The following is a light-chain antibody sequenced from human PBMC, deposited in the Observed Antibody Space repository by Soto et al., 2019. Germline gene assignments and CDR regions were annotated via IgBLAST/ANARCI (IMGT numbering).Light chain of an antibody. CDR2: DVS. J-gene: IGLJ1*01. CDR1: SSDVGAYNS. Sequence: QSVLTQPASVSGSPGQSIAISCTGTSSDVGAYNSVSWYQQYPGKAPKLMTHDVSNRPSGVSNRFSGSKSGNTASLTISGLQAEDEADYYCSSYTSSSSYVFGSGTKLTVL. V-gene: IGLV2-14*01. CDR3: SSYTSSSSYV.